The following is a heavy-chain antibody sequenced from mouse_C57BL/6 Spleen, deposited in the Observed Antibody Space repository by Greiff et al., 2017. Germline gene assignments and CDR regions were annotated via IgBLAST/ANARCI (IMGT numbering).Heavy chain of an antibody. V-gene: IGHV1-39*01. D-gene: IGHD2-3*01. J-gene: IGHJ4*01. Sequence: EVQLQQPGPELVKPGASVKISCKASGYSFTDSNMNWVKQSNGTSLEWIGVINPNYGTTSYNQKFKGKATLTGDQSTSTAYMQLNSLTSEDSAVYYCAKEGYYVGEYARDYWGQGTSVTVSS. CDR2: INPNYGTT. CDR3: AKEGYYVGEYARDY. CDR1: GYSFTDSN.